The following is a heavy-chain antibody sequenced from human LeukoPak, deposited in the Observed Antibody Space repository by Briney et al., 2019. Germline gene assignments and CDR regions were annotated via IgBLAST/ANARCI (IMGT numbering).Heavy chain of an antibody. D-gene: IGHD3-3*01. V-gene: IGHV3-30*02. Sequence: PGGSLRPSCAASGFTFSSYGMHWVRQAPGKGLEWVAFIRYDGSNKYYADSVKGRFTISRDNSKNTLYLQTNSLRAEDTAVYYCAKDPKGFWSGYIDYWGQGTLVAVSS. CDR2: IRYDGSNK. CDR1: GFTFSSYG. J-gene: IGHJ4*02. CDR3: AKDPKGFWSGYIDY.